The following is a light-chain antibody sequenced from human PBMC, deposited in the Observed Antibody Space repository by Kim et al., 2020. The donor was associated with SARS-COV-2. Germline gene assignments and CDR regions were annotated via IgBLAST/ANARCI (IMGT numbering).Light chain of an antibody. Sequence: SVRLTCTLSSGHSSYAIAWHQQQPEKGPRYLMKLNSDGSHNKGDGIPDRFSGSSSGAERFLTISSLQSEDEADYYCQTWGTGNWVFGGGTQLTVL. CDR2: LNSDGSH. J-gene: IGLJ3*02. CDR1: SGHSSYA. V-gene: IGLV4-69*01. CDR3: QTWGTGNWV.